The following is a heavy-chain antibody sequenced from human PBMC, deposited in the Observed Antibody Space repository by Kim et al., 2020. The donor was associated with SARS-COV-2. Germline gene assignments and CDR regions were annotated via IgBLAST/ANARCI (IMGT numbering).Heavy chain of an antibody. D-gene: IGHD3-9*01. CDR3: ARDRYFLH. Sequence: SSVLNYADSVKGRFTITRDNAKNSLYLQMNSLRDADTAVYYCARDRYFLHWGQGTLVTVSS. J-gene: IGHJ4*02. CDR2: SSVL. V-gene: IGHV3-48*02.